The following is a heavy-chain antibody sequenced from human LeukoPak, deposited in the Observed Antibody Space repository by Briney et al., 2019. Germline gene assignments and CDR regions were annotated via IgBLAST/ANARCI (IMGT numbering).Heavy chain of an antibody. Sequence: PGGSLRLSCAASGFTFSSYDMHWVRQAPGKGLEWVAFIQYDGSNKFYADSVKGRFTISRDNSKNTLYLQMNSLRAEDTAVYYCAKEGYISSRTCDFDNWGQGTLVTVSS. D-gene: IGHD5-24*01. V-gene: IGHV3-30*02. CDR3: AKEGYISSRTCDFDN. CDR1: GFTFSSYD. CDR2: IQYDGSNK. J-gene: IGHJ4*02.